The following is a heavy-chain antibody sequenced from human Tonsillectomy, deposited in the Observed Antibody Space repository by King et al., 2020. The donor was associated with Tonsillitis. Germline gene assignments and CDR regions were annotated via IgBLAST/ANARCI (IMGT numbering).Heavy chain of an antibody. CDR2: IYSGDST. D-gene: IGHD3-16*01. CDR1: GFPVSSKY. CDR3: ARDGDYDYGRFYQRPDRNDGMGV. J-gene: IGHJ6*02. Sequence: QLQESGGALVQPGESLRLSCAASGFPVSSKYMSWVRQAPGKGLEWVSVIYSGDSTYYADSVRGRFTISRDNSKNKLYLQMNSLRAEDTAVYYCARDGDYDYGRFYQRPDRNDGMGVWGQGTTVSVSS. V-gene: IGHV3-66*01.